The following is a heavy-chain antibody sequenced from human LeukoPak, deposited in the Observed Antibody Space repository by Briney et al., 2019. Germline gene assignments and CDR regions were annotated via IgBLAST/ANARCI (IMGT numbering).Heavy chain of an antibody. CDR1: GLTVSSNY. CDR2: IYGGGNT. V-gene: IGHV3-66*01. Sequence: PGGSLRLSCAASGLTVSSNYMSWVRQAPGKGLEWVSVIYGGGNTYYADSVKGRFTISRDNSKNTLYLQVNSLRAEDTAVYYCARSRTPYGGAFDIWGQGTMVTVSS. CDR3: ARSRTPYGGAFDI. D-gene: IGHD4-17*01. J-gene: IGHJ3*02.